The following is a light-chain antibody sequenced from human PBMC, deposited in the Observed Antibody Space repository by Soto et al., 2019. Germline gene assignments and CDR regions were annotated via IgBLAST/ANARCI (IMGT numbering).Light chain of an antibody. Sequence: QSVLTQPASVSGSPGQSITISCTGTSSDIGAYNSVSWYQQHPGKAPKLMIYEVSNRPSGVSNRFSASKSGNTASLTISGLQAEDEADYYCSSRTSSNPSVFGTGTKLTVL. CDR2: EVS. J-gene: IGLJ1*01. CDR1: SSDIGAYNS. V-gene: IGLV2-14*01. CDR3: SSRTSSNPSV.